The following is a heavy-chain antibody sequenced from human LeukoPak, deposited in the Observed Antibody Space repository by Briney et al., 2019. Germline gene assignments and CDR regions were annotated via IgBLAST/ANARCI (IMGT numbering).Heavy chain of an antibody. D-gene: IGHD2-2*01. J-gene: IGHJ4*02. Sequence: GGSLRLSCAASGFTFSSYWMHWVRQAPGKGLAWVARINSDGSSTSYADSVKGRFTISRDNAKNTLYLQMNSLRAEDTAVYYCARDRGGRAVPAANFDYWGQGTLVTVSS. CDR3: ARDRGGRAVPAANFDY. CDR1: GFTFSSYW. CDR2: INSDGSST. V-gene: IGHV3-74*01.